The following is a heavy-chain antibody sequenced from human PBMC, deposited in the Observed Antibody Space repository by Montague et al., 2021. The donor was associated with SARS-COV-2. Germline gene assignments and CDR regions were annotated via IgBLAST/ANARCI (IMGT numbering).Heavy chain of an antibody. D-gene: IGHD2-2*02. V-gene: IGHV3-33*01. CDR3: ARDLNPAIPVVWYYYYGMDV. CDR1: GFTFSSYG. J-gene: IGHJ6*02. CDR2: IWYDGSNK. Sequence: SLRLSCAASGFTFSSYGMHWVRQAPGKGLKWVAVIWYDGSNKYYADSVKGRFTISRDNSKNTLYLQMNSLRAEDTAVYYCARDLNPAIPVVWYYYYGMDVWGQGTTVTVSS.